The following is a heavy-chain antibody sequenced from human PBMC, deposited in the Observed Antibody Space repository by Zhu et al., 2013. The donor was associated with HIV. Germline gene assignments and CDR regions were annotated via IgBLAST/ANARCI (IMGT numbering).Heavy chain of an antibody. CDR2: INPSGGST. J-gene: IGHJ6*02. Sequence: QVQLVQSGAEVKKPGASVKVSCKASGYTFTSYYIHWVRQAPGQGLEWVGLINPSGGSTSYAQKFQGRVTMTRDTSTSTVYMELSSLRSEDTAVYYCARDPLRPLGYCSSISSSCFRGVDVWGQGSTVTVSS. D-gene: IGHD2-2*01. CDR1: GYTFTSYY. CDR3: ARDPLRPLGYCSSISSSCFRGVDV. V-gene: IGHV1-46*03.